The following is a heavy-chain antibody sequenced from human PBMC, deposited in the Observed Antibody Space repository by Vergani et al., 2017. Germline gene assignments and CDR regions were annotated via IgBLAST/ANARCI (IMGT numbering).Heavy chain of an antibody. V-gene: IGHV3-48*01. CDR1: GFTFSSYI. CDR3: ARDGRITGTTEVDY. Sequence: EVQLVESGGGLVQPGGSLRLSCAASGFTFSSYIMNWVRQAPGKGLEWVSYISSSSSTIYYADSVKGRFTISRDNAKNSLYLQMNSLRAEDTAVYYCARDGRITGTTEVDYWGQGTLVTVSS. D-gene: IGHD1-20*01. J-gene: IGHJ4*02. CDR2: ISSSSSTI.